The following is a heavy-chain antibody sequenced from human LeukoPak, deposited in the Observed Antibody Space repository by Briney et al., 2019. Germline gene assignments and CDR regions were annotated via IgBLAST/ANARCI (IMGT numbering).Heavy chain of an antibody. D-gene: IGHD3-16*02. CDR3: ARDIEALDI. J-gene: IGHJ3*02. CDR2: IKQDGSER. Sequence: GESLRLSCAASGFTFSSYWMSWVRQTPGKGLEGVAYIKQDGSERYYVDSVKGRFTISRDNAKNSLYLQMNSLRAEDTAVYYCARDIEALDIWGQGTMVSVSS. CDR1: GFTFSSYW. V-gene: IGHV3-7*01.